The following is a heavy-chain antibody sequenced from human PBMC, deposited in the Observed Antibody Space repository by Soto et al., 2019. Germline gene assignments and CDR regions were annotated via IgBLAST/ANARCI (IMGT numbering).Heavy chain of an antibody. CDR1: GGSISSYY. CDR2: IYYSGST. Sequence: PSETLSLTCTVYGGSISSYYWSWIRQPPGKGLEWIGYIYYSGSTNYNPSLKSRVTISVDTSKNQFSLKLSSVTAADTAVYYCARGTPMYYYCMDVWGRGTTVTVSS. J-gene: IGHJ6*02. CDR3: ARGTPMYYYCMDV. V-gene: IGHV4-59*01. D-gene: IGHD1-1*01.